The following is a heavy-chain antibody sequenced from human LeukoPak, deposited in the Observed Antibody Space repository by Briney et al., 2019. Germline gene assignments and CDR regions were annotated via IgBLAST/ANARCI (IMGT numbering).Heavy chain of an antibody. V-gene: IGHV3-48*04. D-gene: IGHD3-10*01. CDR3: ARDRSLNLHLFDP. CDR2: ISSSGSTI. Sequence: PGGSLRLSCAASGFTFSSYWMSWVRQAPGKGLEWVSYISSSGSTIYYADSVKGRFTISRDNAKNSLYLQMNSLRAEDTAVYYYARDRSLNLHLFDPWGQGTLVTVSS. CDR1: GFTFSSYW. J-gene: IGHJ5*02.